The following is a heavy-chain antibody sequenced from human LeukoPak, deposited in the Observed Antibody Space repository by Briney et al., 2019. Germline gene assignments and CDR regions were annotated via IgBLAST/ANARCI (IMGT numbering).Heavy chain of an antibody. D-gene: IGHD2-15*01. CDR3: SSSGSTKYYADFGRARFTFPKKTPKTPLYLKINPLKAEDRPFYSCAGPSSYYYYRDV. CDR1: GFTFSSYE. J-gene: IGHJ6*03. Sequence: PGGSLRLSCAASGFTFSSYEMNWVRQAPGKGLEWVSYISSSGSTIYYADSVKGRFTISRDNAKNSLYLQMNSLRAEDTAVYYFSSSGSTKYYADFGRARFTFPKKTPKTPLYLKINPLKAEDRPFYSCAGPSSYYYYRDVWAMRPTVPVPS. V-gene: IGHV3-48*03. CDR2: ISSSGSTI.